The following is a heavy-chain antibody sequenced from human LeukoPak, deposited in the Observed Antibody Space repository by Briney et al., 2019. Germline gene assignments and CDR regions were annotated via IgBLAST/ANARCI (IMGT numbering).Heavy chain of an antibody. D-gene: IGHD1-20*01. CDR1: GFTFSSYS. CDR3: ARDNWIEAHYFDY. CDR2: ISSSSSYI. J-gene: IGHJ4*02. V-gene: IGHV3-21*01. Sequence: GGSLRLSCAASGFTFSSYSMNWVRQAPGKGLEWVSFISSSSSYIYYADSVKGRFTISRDNAKNSLYLQMNSLRAEDTAVYYCARDNWIEAHYFDYWGQGTLVTVSS.